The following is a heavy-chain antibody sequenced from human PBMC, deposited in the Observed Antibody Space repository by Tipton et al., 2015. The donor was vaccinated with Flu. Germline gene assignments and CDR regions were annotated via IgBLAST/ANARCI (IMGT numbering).Heavy chain of an antibody. Sequence: SLRLSCAASGFTFSSYGMHWVRQAPGKGLEWVAVISYDGSNKYYADSVKGRFTISRDNSKNTLYLQMNSLRAEDTAVYYCAKEGSIRGAYYDILTGYYPLGYWGQGTLVTVSS. CDR1: GFTFSSYG. J-gene: IGHJ4*02. V-gene: IGHV3-30*18. CDR2: ISYDGSNK. CDR3: AKEGSIRGAYYDILTGYYPLGY. D-gene: IGHD3-9*01.